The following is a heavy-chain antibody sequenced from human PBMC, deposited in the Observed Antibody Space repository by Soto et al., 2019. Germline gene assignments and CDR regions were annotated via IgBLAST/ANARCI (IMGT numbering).Heavy chain of an antibody. Sequence: EVQLVESGGGLVQPGGSLRLSCAASGFTVSTNYMTWVRQAPGKGLEWVSVMFYGGSTYYAASVKGRFTISRDDSKNPLYLQLNGLRAEDAAVYDCATTGMGLTLYYYYHGMDVWGQGTTVTVSS. V-gene: IGHV3-66*01. J-gene: IGHJ6*02. CDR2: MFYGGST. CDR3: ATTGMGLTLYYYYHGMDV. D-gene: IGHD1-26*01. CDR1: GFTVSTNY.